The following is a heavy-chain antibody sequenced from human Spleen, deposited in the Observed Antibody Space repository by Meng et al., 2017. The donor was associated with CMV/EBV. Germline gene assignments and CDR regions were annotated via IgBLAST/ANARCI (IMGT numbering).Heavy chain of an antibody. J-gene: IGHJ4*02. CDR2: IKNKRKKDTT. CDR3: ARHFDSRDSV. D-gene: IGHD3-22*01. Sequence: EVQLGGAGGGLVQPVGSLGLSCAASGFTLNDYFMDWVRQAPGKGLEWVGRIKNKRKKDTTQYATSVKGRFSVSRDDSQNSLYLQMNSLKIEDTAVYYCARHFDSRDSVWGQGNLVTVSS. CDR1: GFTLNDYF. V-gene: IGHV3-72*01.